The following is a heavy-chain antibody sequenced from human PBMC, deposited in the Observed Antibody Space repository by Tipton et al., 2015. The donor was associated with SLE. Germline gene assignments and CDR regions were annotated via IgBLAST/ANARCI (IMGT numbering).Heavy chain of an antibody. Sequence: LRLSCTVSGGSISSSSYYWGWIRQPPGKGLEWIGNIYYRGSTYYNLPLRSRVSISVDTSKNQFSLKLSYVTAADTAVYYCARQLDGVDYWGQGTLVTVSS. J-gene: IGHJ4*02. CDR2: IYYRGST. D-gene: IGHD1-1*01. V-gene: IGHV4-39*01. CDR1: GGSISSSSYY. CDR3: ARQLDGVDY.